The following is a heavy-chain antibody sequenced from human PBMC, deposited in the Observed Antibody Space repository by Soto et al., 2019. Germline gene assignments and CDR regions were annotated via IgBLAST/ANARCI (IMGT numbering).Heavy chain of an antibody. CDR2: IIPIFGTA. Sequence: SVKVSCKASGGTFSSYAISWVRQAPGQGLEWMEGIIPIFGTANYAQKFQGRVTITADESTSTAYMELSSLRSEDTAVYYCARGKRIWSGYHNYGMDVWGQGTTVTVSS. CDR1: GGTFSSYA. J-gene: IGHJ6*02. D-gene: IGHD3-3*01. V-gene: IGHV1-69*13. CDR3: ARGKRIWSGYHNYGMDV.